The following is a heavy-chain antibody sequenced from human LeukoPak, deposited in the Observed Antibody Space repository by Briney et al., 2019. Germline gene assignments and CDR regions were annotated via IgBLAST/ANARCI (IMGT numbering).Heavy chain of an antibody. CDR3: ARNYGSGSPYYYYYYGMDV. CDR2: INHSGST. Sequence: SETLCLTRAVYGGSFSGYYWSWIRQPPGQGLEWIGEINHSGSTNYNPSLKSRVTISVDTSKNQFSLKLSSVTAADTAVYYCARNYGSGSPYYYYYYGMDVWGQGTMVTVSS. V-gene: IGHV4-34*01. J-gene: IGHJ6*02. D-gene: IGHD3-10*01. CDR1: GGSFSGYY.